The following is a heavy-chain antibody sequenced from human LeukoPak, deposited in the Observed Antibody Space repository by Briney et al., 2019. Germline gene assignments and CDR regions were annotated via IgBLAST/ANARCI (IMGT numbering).Heavy chain of an antibody. CDR3: ARAGYYGSGSYPNDAFDI. Sequence: PSETLSLTCTVSGGSISSCYWSWIRQPAGKGLEWIGRIYTSGSTNYNPSLKSRVTMSVDTSKNQFSLKLSSVTAADTAVYYCARAGYYGSGSYPNDAFDIWGQGTMVTVSS. CDR2: IYTSGST. CDR1: GGSISSCY. V-gene: IGHV4-4*07. J-gene: IGHJ3*02. D-gene: IGHD3-10*01.